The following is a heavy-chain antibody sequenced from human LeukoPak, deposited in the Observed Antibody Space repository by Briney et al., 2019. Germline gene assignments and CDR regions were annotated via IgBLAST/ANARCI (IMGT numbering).Heavy chain of an antibody. J-gene: IGHJ4*02. CDR1: GFTFSNAW. D-gene: IGHD4-17*01. V-gene: IGHV3-15*01. CDR2: IKSKTDGGTT. CDR3: TTAVGMWDDYGDPIDY. Sequence: GGSLRLSCAACGFTFSNAWMSWVRQAPGKGLEWVGRIKSKTDGGTTDYAAPVKGRFTISRDDSKNTLYLQMNSLKTEDTAVYYCTTAVGMWDDYGDPIDYWGQGTLVTVSS.